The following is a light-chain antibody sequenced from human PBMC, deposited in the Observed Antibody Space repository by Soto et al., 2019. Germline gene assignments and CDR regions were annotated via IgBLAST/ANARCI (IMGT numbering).Light chain of an antibody. CDR1: SSDVGSYNV. Sequence: QSALTQPASVSGSPGQSITISCTGTSSDVGSYNVVSWYQQHPGKAPKLMISEDSKRPSGVANRFSGSKSGNTASLTISGLQAEDEADYYFCSYAGSSPCFGGGPKLTVL. CDR3: CSYAGSSPC. CDR2: EDS. V-gene: IGLV2-23*01. J-gene: IGLJ2*01.